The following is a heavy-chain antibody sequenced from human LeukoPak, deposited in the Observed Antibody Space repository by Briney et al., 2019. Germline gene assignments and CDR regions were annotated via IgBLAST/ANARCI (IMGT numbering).Heavy chain of an antibody. CDR3: ARDYGDYGFDY. CDR1: GYSISSGYF. Sequence: SETLSLTCTVSGYSISSGYFWGWIRQPPGKGLEWIGSIYHSGSTYYNPSLKSRLTISVDTSKNQSSLKLSSVTAADTAVYYCARDYGDYGFDYWGQGTLVTVSS. CDR2: IYHSGST. V-gene: IGHV4-38-2*02. J-gene: IGHJ4*02. D-gene: IGHD4-17*01.